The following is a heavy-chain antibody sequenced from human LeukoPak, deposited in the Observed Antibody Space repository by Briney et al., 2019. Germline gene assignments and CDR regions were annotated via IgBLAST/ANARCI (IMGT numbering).Heavy chain of an antibody. CDR3: ARGSGPIAARRRGSWFDP. CDR2: INPNSGGT. J-gene: IGHJ5*02. Sequence: ASVKVSCKASGYTFTGYYMHWVRQAPGQGLEWMGWINPNSGGTNYAQKFQGRVTMTRDTSISTAYMELSRLRSDDTAVYYCARGSGPIAARRRGSWFDPWGQGTLVTVSS. D-gene: IGHD6-6*01. V-gene: IGHV1-2*02. CDR1: GYTFTGYY.